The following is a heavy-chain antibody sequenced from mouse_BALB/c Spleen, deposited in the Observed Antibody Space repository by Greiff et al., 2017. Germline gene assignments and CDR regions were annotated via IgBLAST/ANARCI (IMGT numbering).Heavy chain of an antibody. D-gene: IGHD1-1*01. CDR3: AITTVVDYYAMDY. CDR2: IDPYNGGT. CDR1: DYAFTSYN. J-gene: IGHJ4*01. Sequence: VQLKESGPELVKPGASVKVSCKASDYAFTSYNMYWVKQSHGKSLEWIGYIDPYNGGTSYNQKFKGKATLTVDKSSSTAYMHLNSLTSEDSAVYYCAITTVVDYYAMDYWGQGTSVTVSS. V-gene: IGHV1S135*01.